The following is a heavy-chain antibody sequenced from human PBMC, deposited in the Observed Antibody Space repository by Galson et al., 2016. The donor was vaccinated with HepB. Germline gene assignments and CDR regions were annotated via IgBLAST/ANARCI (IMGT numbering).Heavy chain of an antibody. J-gene: IGHJ5*02. D-gene: IGHD6-25*01. CDR3: ARHAGSGSESACSLAPQS. CDR2: FFSTGNT. V-gene: IGHV4-39*01. Sequence: ETLSLTCSVTGDSLSSSSFYWGWLRQPPGRGLTWIGAFFSTGNTFYNPSLKSRLSISVDTSRNQFSLEVTSVTAADTAVYYCARHAGSGSESACSLAPQSWGQGTLFTISS. CDR1: GDSLSSSSFY.